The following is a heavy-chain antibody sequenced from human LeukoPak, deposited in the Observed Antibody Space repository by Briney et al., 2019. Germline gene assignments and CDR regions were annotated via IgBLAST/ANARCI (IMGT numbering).Heavy chain of an antibody. J-gene: IGHJ4*02. CDR1: GFTFSSYA. CDR3: ANRDYGDY. V-gene: IGHV3-30-3*01. CDR2: ISYDGSNK. Sequence: QPGGSLRLSCAASGFTFSSYAMHWVRQAPGKGLEWVAVISYDGSNKYYADSVKGRFTISRDNSKNTLYLQMNSLRAEDTAVYYCANRDYGDYVGQGTLVTVSS. D-gene: IGHD3-10*01.